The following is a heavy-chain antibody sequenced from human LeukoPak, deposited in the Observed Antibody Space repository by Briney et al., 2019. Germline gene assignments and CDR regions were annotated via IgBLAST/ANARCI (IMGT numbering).Heavy chain of an antibody. CDR3: AREPAAVAAAGKALFDP. V-gene: IGHV4-4*07. D-gene: IGHD6-13*01. J-gene: IGHJ5*02. CDR1: GGSISSYY. Sequence: PSETLSLTCTVSGGSISSYYWSWIRQPAGKGLEWIGRIYTSGSTNYNPSLKSRVTMSVDTSKNLFSLKLSSVTAADTAVYYCAREPAAVAAAGKALFDPWGQGTLVTVSS. CDR2: IYTSGST.